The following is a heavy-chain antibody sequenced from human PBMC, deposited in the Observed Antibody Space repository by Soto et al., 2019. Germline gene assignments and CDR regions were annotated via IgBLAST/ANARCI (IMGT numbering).Heavy chain of an antibody. CDR3: ARDRGLGPDNYMDV. Sequence: QVELVQSGDEVKKPGASVKVSCKASGYTFTSYGISWVRQAPGQGLEWLGWISTNSGGTNYPQRLQGRVTMTTDTSASTVYMDLRSLRSDDTAVYYCARDRGLGPDNYMDVWGKGTSVTVSS. CDR2: ISTNSGGT. V-gene: IGHV1-18*01. D-gene: IGHD3-22*01. CDR1: GYTFTSYG. J-gene: IGHJ6*03.